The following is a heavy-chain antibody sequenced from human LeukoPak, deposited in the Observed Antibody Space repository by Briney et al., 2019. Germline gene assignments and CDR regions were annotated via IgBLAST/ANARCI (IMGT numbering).Heavy chain of an antibody. CDR1: GRSFSGYY. D-gene: IGHD4-17*01. V-gene: IGHV4-34*01. J-gene: IGHJ5*02. CDR3: ASWATGDYPNWFDP. CDR2: INHSGST. Sequence: PSETLSLTCAIYGRSFSGYYWSWIRQPPGKGLEWIGEINHSGSTNYNPSLKSRVTISVDTSKNQFSLKLSSVTAADTAVYYCASWATGDYPNWFDPWGQGTLVTVSS.